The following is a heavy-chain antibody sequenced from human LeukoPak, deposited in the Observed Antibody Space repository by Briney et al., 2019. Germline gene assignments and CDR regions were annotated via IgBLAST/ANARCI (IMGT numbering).Heavy chain of an antibody. V-gene: IGHV1-69*01. CDR3: ATTMVRGVESYNWFDP. Sequence: SVKVSCKASGGTFSSYAISWVRQAPGQGLEWMGGIIPIFGTANYAQKFQGRVTITADESTSTAYMELSSLRSEDTAVYYCATTMVRGVESYNWFDPWGQGTLVTVSS. CDR1: GGTFSSYA. CDR2: IIPIFGTA. D-gene: IGHD3-10*01. J-gene: IGHJ5*02.